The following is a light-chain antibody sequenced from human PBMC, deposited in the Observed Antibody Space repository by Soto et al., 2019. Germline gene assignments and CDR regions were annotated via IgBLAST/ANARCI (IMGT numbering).Light chain of an antibody. CDR1: QSVLYSSNNKSY. Sequence: DIVMTQSPDSLAVSLGERATINCKSSQSVLYSSNNKSYLAGYQQKPGQPPKLLIYWASTRESGVPDRFSGSGSGTDFTLTISSLQAEDVGVYYCQQYYSTPPTFGGGTKVDIK. V-gene: IGKV4-1*01. CDR2: WAS. CDR3: QQYYSTPPT. J-gene: IGKJ4*01.